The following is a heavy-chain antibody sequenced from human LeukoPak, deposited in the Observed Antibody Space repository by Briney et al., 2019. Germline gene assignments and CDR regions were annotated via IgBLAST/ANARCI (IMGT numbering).Heavy chain of an antibody. CDR2: IYYSGST. CDR1: GGSISSSSYY. J-gene: IGHJ4*02. Sequence: SETLSLTCTVSGGSISSSSYYWGWIRQPPGKGLEWIGSIYYSGSTYYNPSLKSRVTISVDTSKNQFSLKLSSVTAADTAVYYCTRYWGVSDYWGQGTLVTVSS. D-gene: IGHD7-27*01. CDR3: TRYWGVSDY. V-gene: IGHV4-39*01.